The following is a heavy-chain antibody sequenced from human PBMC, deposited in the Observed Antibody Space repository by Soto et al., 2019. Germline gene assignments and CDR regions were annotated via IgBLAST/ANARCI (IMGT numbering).Heavy chain of an antibody. J-gene: IGHJ6*02. CDR2: MNPNSGNT. Sequence: ASVKVSCKASGGTFSSYAISWVRQAPGQGLEWMGWMNPNSGNTGYAQKFQGRVTMTRNTSISTAYMELSSLRSEDTAVYYCARVRGDILTYGMDVWGQGTTVTISS. CDR3: ARVRGDILTYGMDV. V-gene: IGHV1-8*02. D-gene: IGHD3-9*01. CDR1: GGTFSSYA.